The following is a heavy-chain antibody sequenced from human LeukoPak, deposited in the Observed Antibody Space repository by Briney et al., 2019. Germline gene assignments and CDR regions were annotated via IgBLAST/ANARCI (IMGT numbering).Heavy chain of an antibody. Sequence: ASVKVSCKASGYTFTGYYIHWVRQAPGQGLEWMGWINPNSGGSKYAQKFQGRVTMTRDTSISTAYMELSRLRYDDTAVYYCARDSYGDYGLGFDPWGQGTLVTVSS. J-gene: IGHJ5*02. V-gene: IGHV1-2*02. D-gene: IGHD4-17*01. CDR3: ARDSYGDYGLGFDP. CDR1: GYTFTGYY. CDR2: INPNSGGS.